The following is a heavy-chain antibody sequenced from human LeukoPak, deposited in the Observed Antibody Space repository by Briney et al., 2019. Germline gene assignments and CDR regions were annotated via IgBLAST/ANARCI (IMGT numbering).Heavy chain of an antibody. Sequence: SVKVSCKASGGTFSSYAISWVREAPGQRREWMGKIFPILGIANYAQKFQGRVTITADKSTSTAYLELSSLRSEDTAVYYCARDPIMTTVVTPGYFDLWGRGTLVTVSS. D-gene: IGHD4-23*01. J-gene: IGHJ2*01. CDR2: IFPILGIA. CDR3: ARDPIMTTVVTPGYFDL. V-gene: IGHV1-69*04. CDR1: GGTFSSYA.